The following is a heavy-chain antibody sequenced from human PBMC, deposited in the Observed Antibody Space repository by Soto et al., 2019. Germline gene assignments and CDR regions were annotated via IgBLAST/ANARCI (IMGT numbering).Heavy chain of an antibody. Sequence: QVQLVQSGAEVKKPGASVKLSCTASGYTFTYHYMHWVRRAPGQGLEWLGIISPSGDSAAYAPKLXXRVTMTTDTSTSTVYLELRSQRSEDTAVCYCARDDWRKLDHWGLGTLVTVSS. D-gene: IGHD3-9*01. CDR2: ISPSGDSA. V-gene: IGHV1-46*04. CDR1: GYTFTYHY. CDR3: ARDDWRKLDH. J-gene: IGHJ4*02.